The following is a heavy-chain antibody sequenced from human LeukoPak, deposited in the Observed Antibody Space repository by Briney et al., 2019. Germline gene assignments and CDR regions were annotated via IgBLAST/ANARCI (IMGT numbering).Heavy chain of an antibody. CDR2: ISGSGGST. J-gene: IGHJ6*02. Sequence: GGSLRLSCAASGFTFSGYAMSWVRQAPGKGLEWVSAISGSGGSTYYADSVKGRFTISRDNSKNTLYLQMNGLRAEDTAVYYCAKPKVGIVVVVAATLPDVWGQGTTVTVSS. V-gene: IGHV3-23*01. CDR3: AKPKVGIVVVVAATLPDV. CDR1: GFTFSGYA. D-gene: IGHD2-15*01.